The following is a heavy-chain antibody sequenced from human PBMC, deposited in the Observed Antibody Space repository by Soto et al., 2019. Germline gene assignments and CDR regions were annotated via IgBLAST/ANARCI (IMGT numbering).Heavy chain of an antibody. CDR1: GESISSSSYY. CDR2: IYCSGRT. CDR3: ARQRTTVVTQAYFDH. D-gene: IGHD2-21*02. V-gene: IGHV4-39*01. Sequence: SETLSLTCIVSGESISSSSYYWGWIRQPPGKGLEWIGSIYCSGRTYYNPSFKSRVTISIDTSKNQFSLKLSSVTATDTAVYYCARQRTTVVTQAYFDHWGQGALVTVSS. J-gene: IGHJ4*02.